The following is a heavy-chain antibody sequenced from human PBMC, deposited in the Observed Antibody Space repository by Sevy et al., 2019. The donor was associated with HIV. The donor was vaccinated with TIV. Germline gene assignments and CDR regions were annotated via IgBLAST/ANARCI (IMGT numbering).Heavy chain of an antibody. CDR1: GVSITSLY. J-gene: IGHJ4*02. V-gene: IGHV4-59*08. Sequence: SETLSLTCTVSGVSITSLYLNWIRQPPGKGLEWIANIYYNGNINYNPSAKSRVTLSLDPSTNQFSLRLSSVTAADTAMYYCAGENAWGRGYSWCKGTLVPVS. CDR2: IYYNGNI. CDR3: AGENAWGRGYS. D-gene: IGHD1-26*01.